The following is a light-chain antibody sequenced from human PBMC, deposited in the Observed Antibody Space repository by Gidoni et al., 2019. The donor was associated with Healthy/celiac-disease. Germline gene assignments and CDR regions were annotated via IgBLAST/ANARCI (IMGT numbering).Light chain of an antibody. V-gene: IGLV3-1*01. Sequence: SYELTQPPSVSVSPGQTASITCSGDKLGDKYACWYQQKPGQCPVLVIYQDSKRPSGIPERFSGSNSGNTATLTISGTQAMDEADYYCQAWDSSTEDVVFGGGTKLTVL. CDR1: KLGDKY. CDR2: QDS. CDR3: QAWDSSTEDVV. J-gene: IGLJ2*01.